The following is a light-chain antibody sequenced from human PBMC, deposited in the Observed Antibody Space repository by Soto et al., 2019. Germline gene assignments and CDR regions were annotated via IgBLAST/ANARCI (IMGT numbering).Light chain of an antibody. CDR2: AAS. Sequence: DIQMTQSPSSLSASVGDRVTITCGASQSISSYLNWYQQKPGKAPKLLIYAASSLQSGVPSRFSGSGSGTDFTLTISSLQPEDFATYYCQQSYSTPTFGQGTKVDI. V-gene: IGKV1-39*01. J-gene: IGKJ1*01. CDR3: QQSYSTPT. CDR1: QSISSY.